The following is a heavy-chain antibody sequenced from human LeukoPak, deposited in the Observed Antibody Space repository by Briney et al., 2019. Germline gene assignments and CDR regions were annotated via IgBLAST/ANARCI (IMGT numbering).Heavy chain of an antibody. CDR1: GYTFTSYD. V-gene: IGHV1-8*01. Sequence: GASVKVSCKASGYTFTSYDINWVRQATGQGLEWMGWMNPNSGNTGYAQKFQGRVTMTRNTSISTAYMELSSLRSEDTAVYYCARGPYCRSMSCPYWFDPWGQGTLVTVSS. D-gene: IGHD2-2*01. J-gene: IGHJ5*02. CDR2: MNPNSGNT. CDR3: ARGPYCRSMSCPYWFDP.